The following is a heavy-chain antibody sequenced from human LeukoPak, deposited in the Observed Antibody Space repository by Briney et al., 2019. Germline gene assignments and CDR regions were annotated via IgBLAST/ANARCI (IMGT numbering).Heavy chain of an antibody. V-gene: IGHV4-30-4*01. CDR1: GGSISSGDYY. CDR3: ARDRLSPRPLTGYEPWFDP. CDR2: IYYSGST. D-gene: IGHD3-9*01. Sequence: SETLSLTCTVSGGSISSGDYYWSWIRQPPGKGLEWIGYIYYSGSTYYNPSLKSRVTISVDTSKNQFSLKLSSVTAADTAVYYCARDRLSPRPLTGYEPWFDPWGQGTLVTVSS. J-gene: IGHJ5*02.